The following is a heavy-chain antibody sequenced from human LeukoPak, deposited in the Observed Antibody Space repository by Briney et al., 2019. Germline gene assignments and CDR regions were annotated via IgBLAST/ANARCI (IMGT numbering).Heavy chain of an antibody. CDR3: AKDRLSPGDYYDSSGPDAFDI. D-gene: IGHD3-22*01. Sequence: PGGSLRLSCAASGFTFSSYAMSWVRQAPGKGLEWVSAISGSGGSTYYADSVKGRFTISRDNSKNTLYLQMNSLRAEDTAVYYCAKDRLSPGDYYDSSGPDAFDIWGQGTMVTVSS. J-gene: IGHJ3*02. V-gene: IGHV3-23*01. CDR1: GFTFSSYA. CDR2: ISGSGGST.